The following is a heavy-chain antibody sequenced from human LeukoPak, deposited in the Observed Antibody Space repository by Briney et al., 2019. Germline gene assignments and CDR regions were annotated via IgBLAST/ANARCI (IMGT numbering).Heavy chain of an antibody. Sequence: SETLSLTCTVSGGSISSSSYYWGWIRQPPGKGLEWIGSIYYSGSTYYNPSLKSRVTISVDTSKNQFSLKLSSVTAADTAVYYCARVPYDSSGVNYWGQGTLVTVSS. CDR2: IYYSGST. J-gene: IGHJ4*02. CDR3: ARVPYDSSGVNY. D-gene: IGHD3-22*01. V-gene: IGHV4-39*01. CDR1: GGSISSSSYY.